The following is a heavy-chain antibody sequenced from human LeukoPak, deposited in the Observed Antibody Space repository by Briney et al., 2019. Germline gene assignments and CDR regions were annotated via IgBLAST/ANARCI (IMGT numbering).Heavy chain of an antibody. J-gene: IGHJ6*03. Sequence: GRSLRLSCAASGFTFSSYGMHWVRQAPGKGLEWVAVISYDGSNKYYADSVKGRFTISRDNSKNTLYLQMNSLRAEDTAVYYCAKGSDGQWLGYYYYYMDVWGKGTTVTVSS. CDR2: ISYDGSNK. CDR3: AKGSDGQWLGYYYYYMDV. V-gene: IGHV3-30*18. CDR1: GFTFSSYG. D-gene: IGHD6-19*01.